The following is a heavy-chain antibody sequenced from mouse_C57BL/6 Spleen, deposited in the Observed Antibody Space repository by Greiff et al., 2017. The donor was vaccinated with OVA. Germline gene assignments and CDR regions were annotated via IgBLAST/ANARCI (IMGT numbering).Heavy chain of an antibody. Sequence: VQLQQSGPELVKPGASVKIPCKASGYTFTDYNMDWVKQSHGKSLEWIGDINPNNGGTIYNQKFKGKATLTVDKSSSTAYMELRSLTSEDTAVYYCARRIYYGNYGGFAYWGQGTLVTVSA. J-gene: IGHJ3*01. CDR3: ARRIYYGNYGGFAY. CDR2: INPNNGGT. V-gene: IGHV1-18*01. CDR1: GYTFTDYN. D-gene: IGHD2-1*01.